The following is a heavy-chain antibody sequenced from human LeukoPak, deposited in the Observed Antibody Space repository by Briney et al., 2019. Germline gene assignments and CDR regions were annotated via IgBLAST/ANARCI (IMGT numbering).Heavy chain of an antibody. CDR1: GYTFSNYG. CDR2: ISAYNGDT. D-gene: IGHD4-11*01. J-gene: IGHJ4*02. V-gene: IGHV1-18*01. CDR3: ARFYSNFGDY. Sequence: GASVKVSCKTSGYTFSNYGISWVRQAPGQGLGWLGWISAYNGDTKYAQKFQGRVTMTTDASTTTGHMELTSLRSDDTAVYFCARFYSNFGDYWGQGTLVTVSS.